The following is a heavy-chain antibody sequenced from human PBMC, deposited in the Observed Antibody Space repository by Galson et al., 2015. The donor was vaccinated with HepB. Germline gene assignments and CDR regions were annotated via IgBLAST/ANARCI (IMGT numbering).Heavy chain of an antibody. CDR3: ARGAGSIDY. Sequence: SVKVSCKASGYTFTNDDINWVRQAAGQGLEWMGWMNPSSGNTGFAQKFQGRVTLTRDTSISTAYMELSNPTSEDTAVSYCARGAGSIDYWGQGTLVTISS. CDR1: GYTFTNDD. D-gene: IGHD1-14*01. V-gene: IGHV1-8*01. CDR2: MNPSSGNT. J-gene: IGHJ4*02.